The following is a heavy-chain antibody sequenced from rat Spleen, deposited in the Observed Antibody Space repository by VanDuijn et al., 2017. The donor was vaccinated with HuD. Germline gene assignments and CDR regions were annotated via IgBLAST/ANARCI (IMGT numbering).Heavy chain of an antibody. CDR3: TRERWASDY. CDR2: ISKPGGNT. Sequence: EVQLVESGGGLVQPGRSLKLSCVASGFTFNNYWMTWIRQPPGKGLEWVASISKPGGNTYYADSVKGRFTISRDNAKTTLYLQMNSLRSEDTATYYCTRERWASDYWGQGVMVTVSS. V-gene: IGHV5-31*01. J-gene: IGHJ2*01. D-gene: IGHD1-12*02. CDR1: GFTFNNYW.